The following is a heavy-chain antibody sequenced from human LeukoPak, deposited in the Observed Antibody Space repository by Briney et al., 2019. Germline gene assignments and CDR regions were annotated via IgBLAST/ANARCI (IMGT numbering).Heavy chain of an antibody. Sequence: GGSLRLSCAASGFTFSSYWMSWVRQAPGKGLEWVANIKQDGSEKYYVDSVKGRFTISRDNAKNSLYLQMNSLRAEDTAVYYCAKERYYDTLTGYRNYFDYWGRGTLVTVSS. V-gene: IGHV3-7*01. D-gene: IGHD3-9*01. CDR1: GFTFSSYW. CDR3: AKERYYDTLTGYRNYFDY. CDR2: IKQDGSEK. J-gene: IGHJ4*02.